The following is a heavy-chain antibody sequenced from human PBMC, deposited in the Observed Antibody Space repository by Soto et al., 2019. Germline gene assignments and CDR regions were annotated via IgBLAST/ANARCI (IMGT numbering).Heavy chain of an antibody. V-gene: IGHV4-59*01. CDR1: GVHITSYY. J-gene: IGHJ3*02. CDR3: VRERGPFDAFDI. Sequence: PSATQCHTYTVSGVHITSYYWSWIRQSPGKGLQWIGYISYDGDTSYNPSLKSRVTISLDTSKNQFSLRLTSVAAADTALYYCVRERGPFDAFDIWGQGTMVTGSS. CDR2: ISYDGDT.